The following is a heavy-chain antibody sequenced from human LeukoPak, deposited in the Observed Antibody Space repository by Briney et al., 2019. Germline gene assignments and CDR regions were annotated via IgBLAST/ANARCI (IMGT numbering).Heavy chain of an antibody. V-gene: IGHV3-21*01. CDR2: ISSLSKYI. Sequence: PGGSLRLSCAPFGFTLSSFSMESVRHARGKGLEWVSSISSLSKYIYYEDSVKGGYTISREYAKNTRYLQMNIQRAEDTAVYYCARDGGNWDFDYWGQGTLVIVSS. CDR3: ARDGGNWDFDY. J-gene: IGHJ4*02. CDR1: GFTLSSFS. D-gene: IGHD1-1*01.